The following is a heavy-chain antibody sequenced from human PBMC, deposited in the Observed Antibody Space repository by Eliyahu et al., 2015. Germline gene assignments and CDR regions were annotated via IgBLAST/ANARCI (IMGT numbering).Heavy chain of an antibody. V-gene: IGHV4-34*01. CDR1: GGSFSGYY. J-gene: IGHJ5*02. Sequence: QVQLQQWGAGLLKPSETLSLTCAVYGGSFSGYYWSWIRQPPGKGLEWIGEINHSGSTNYNPSLKSRVTISVDTSKNQFSLKLSSVTAADTAVYYCARHKPNWNRSFDPWGQGTLVTVSS. D-gene: IGHD1-20*01. CDR2: INHSGST. CDR3: ARHKPNWNRSFDP.